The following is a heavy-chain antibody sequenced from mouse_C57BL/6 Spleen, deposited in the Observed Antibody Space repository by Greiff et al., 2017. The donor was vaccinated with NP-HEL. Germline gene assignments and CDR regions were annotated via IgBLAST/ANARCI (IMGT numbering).Heavy chain of an antibody. CDR2: IDPSDSYT. CDR1: GYTFTSYW. V-gene: IGHV1-69*01. J-gene: IGHJ4*01. CDR3: VIYYGNAMDY. Sequence: QVQLQQPGAELVMPGASVKLSCKASGYTFTSYWMHWVKQRPGQGLEWIGEIDPSDSYTNYNQKFKGKSTLTVDKSSSTAYMQLSSLTSEDSAVYYCVIYYGNAMDYWGQGTSVTVSS. D-gene: IGHD2-1*01.